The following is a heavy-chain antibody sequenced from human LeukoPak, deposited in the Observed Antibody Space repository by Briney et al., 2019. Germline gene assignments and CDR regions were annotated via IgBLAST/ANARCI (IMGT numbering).Heavy chain of an antibody. CDR1: GYTFTGYY. Sequence: ASVKVSCKASGYTFTGYYMHWVRQAPGQGLEWMGWINPDSGGANYAQKFQGRVTMTRDTSISTAYMELSRLRSDDTAIYYCARDYASLGSGDFDYWGQGTLVTVSS. J-gene: IGHJ4*02. D-gene: IGHD3-10*01. CDR3: ARDYASLGSGDFDY. CDR2: INPDSGGA. V-gene: IGHV1-2*02.